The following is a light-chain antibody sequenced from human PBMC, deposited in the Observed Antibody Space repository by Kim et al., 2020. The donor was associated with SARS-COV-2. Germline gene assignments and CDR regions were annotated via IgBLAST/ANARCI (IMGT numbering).Light chain of an antibody. Sequence: SPGERAPLSCRASQSGSSNLAWYQQKPGQAPRLLIYGASTRATGIPARFSGSGSGTEFTLTISSLQSEDFAVYYCQQYNNWPPWTFGQGTKVDIK. CDR3: QQYNNWPPWT. CDR1: QSGSSN. CDR2: GAS. J-gene: IGKJ1*01. V-gene: IGKV3-15*01.